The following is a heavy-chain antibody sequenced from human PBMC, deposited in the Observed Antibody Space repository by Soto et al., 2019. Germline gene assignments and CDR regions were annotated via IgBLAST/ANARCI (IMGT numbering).Heavy chain of an antibody. CDR2: ISYDGSNK. V-gene: IGHV3-30-3*01. CDR1: GFTFRSYA. CDR3: AREYCSGRSCYYLDY. Sequence: QVQLVESGGGVVQPGRSLRLSCPASGFTFRSYAMHWVRQAPGKGLEWVAVISYDGSNKYYADSVKGRFTISRDNSKNTLYLQMNSLRTEDTAVYYCAREYCSGRSCYYLDYWGQGTLVTVSS. J-gene: IGHJ4*02. D-gene: IGHD2-15*01.